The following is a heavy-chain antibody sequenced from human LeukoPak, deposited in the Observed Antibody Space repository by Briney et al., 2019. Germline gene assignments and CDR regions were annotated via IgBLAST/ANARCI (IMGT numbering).Heavy chain of an antibody. V-gene: IGHV3-23*01. Sequence: GGSLRLSCAASGFTFSSYAMSWVRQAPGKGREWVSAISESGGRTYYADSVKGRFTISRDKSKNTLYLQMNSLRAEDTAVYYCAKDLAGTTSFDYWGQGTLVTVSS. J-gene: IGHJ4*02. CDR1: GFTFSSYA. D-gene: IGHD1/OR15-1a*01. CDR3: AKDLAGTTSFDY. CDR2: ISESGGRT.